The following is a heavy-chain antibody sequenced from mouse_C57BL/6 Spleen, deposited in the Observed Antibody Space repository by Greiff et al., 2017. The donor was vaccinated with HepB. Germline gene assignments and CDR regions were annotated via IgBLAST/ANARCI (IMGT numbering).Heavy chain of an antibody. CDR1: GYAFSSYW. V-gene: IGHV1-80*01. CDR3: ARTVTTVVAPFDY. CDR2: IYPGDGDT. D-gene: IGHD1-1*01. Sequence: VQLQQSGAELVKPGASVKISCKASGYAFSSYWMNWVKQRPGKGLEWIGQIYPGDGDTKYNGKFKGKATLTADKSSSTAYMQLSSLTSEDSAVYFCARTVTTVVAPFDYWGQGTTLTVSS. J-gene: IGHJ2*01.